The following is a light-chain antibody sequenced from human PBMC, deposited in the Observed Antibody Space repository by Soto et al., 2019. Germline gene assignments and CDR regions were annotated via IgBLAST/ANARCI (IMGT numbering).Light chain of an antibody. CDR3: QQLTNFRFT. V-gene: IGKV1-9*01. CDR2: GAS. Sequence: IQLTQSPSSLSASVGDRVTITCRASQGINKFLAWYQQKPGKAPQLLIYGASTLQSGGPSRFRGSGSGEGFTLTISSLQPEDFATYYCQQLTNFRFTFGQGTKLDIK. CDR1: QGINKF. J-gene: IGKJ2*01.